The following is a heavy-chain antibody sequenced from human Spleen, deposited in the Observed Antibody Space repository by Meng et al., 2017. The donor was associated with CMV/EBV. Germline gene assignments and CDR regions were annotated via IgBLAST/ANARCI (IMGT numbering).Heavy chain of an antibody. CDR1: GFTFSSYA. V-gene: IGHV3-30-3*01. CDR3: ARDRSGSQSNDYYYYGMDV. Sequence: GGSLRPSCAASGFTFSSYAMHWVRQAPDKGLEWVAVLSYDGSNKYYADSVKGRFTIPRDNSKNTLYLQMNSLRAEDTAVYYCARDRSGSQSNDYYYYGMDVWGQGTTVTVSS. CDR2: LSYDGSNK. D-gene: IGHD3-22*01. J-gene: IGHJ6*02.